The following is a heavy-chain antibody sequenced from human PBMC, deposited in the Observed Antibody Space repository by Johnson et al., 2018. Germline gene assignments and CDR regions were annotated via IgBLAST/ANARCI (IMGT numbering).Heavy chain of an antibody. CDR2: IVPLLTMT. CDR1: GGTLSTYS. V-gene: IGHV1-69*02. D-gene: IGHD6-25*01. CDR3: ARHRGRDGAFDI. J-gene: IGHJ3*02. Sequence: QVQLVQSGAEVKKPGSSVKVSCKASGGTLSTYSINWLRQAPGQGLEWMGRIVPLLTMTNYAQRFQDRVTISADTSTSTAYMELGSLRSEDTAVYYCARHRGRDGAFDIWGQGTMVTVSS.